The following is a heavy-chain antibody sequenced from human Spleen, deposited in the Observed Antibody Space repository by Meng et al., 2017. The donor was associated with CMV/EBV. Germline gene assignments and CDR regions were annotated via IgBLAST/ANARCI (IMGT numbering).Heavy chain of an antibody. CDR1: GFTFSSYT. Sequence: GESLKISCAASGFTFSSYTMNWARLAPGKGLEWLSSISFSNFVYYADSVRGRFTISRDNAKNSVYLQLNSLRAEDTALYYCAKDLYSSSQPSYGMDVWGQGTTVTVSS. J-gene: IGHJ6*02. CDR2: ISFSNFV. CDR3: AKDLYSSSQPSYGMDV. D-gene: IGHD6-6*01. V-gene: IGHV3-21*04.